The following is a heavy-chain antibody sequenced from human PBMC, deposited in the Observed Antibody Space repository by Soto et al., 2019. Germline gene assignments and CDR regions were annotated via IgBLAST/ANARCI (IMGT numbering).Heavy chain of an antibody. Sequence: PGGSLRLSCAASGFTFSHSWMSWVRQAPGKGLEWVANIKEDGSVIHYADSVKGRFSISRDNAKNSLYLQMNSLRAEDTAVYYCATDLIVVSRWGRGTLVTVSS. CDR3: ATDLIVVSR. V-gene: IGHV3-7*01. J-gene: IGHJ4*02. D-gene: IGHD3-22*01. CDR1: GFTFSHSW. CDR2: IKEDGSVI.